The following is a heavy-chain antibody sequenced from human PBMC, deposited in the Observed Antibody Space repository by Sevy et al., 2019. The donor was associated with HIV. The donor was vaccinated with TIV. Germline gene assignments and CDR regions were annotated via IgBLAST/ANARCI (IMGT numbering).Heavy chain of an antibody. CDR2: INPNSGGT. D-gene: IGHD3-22*01. Sequence: ASVKVSCKASGYTFTGYYMHWVRQAPGQGLEWMGRINPNSGGTNYAQKFQGRVTMTRETSISTAYMELSRLRSDDTAVYYCASSETMIATTYYYYGMDVWGQGTTVTVSS. J-gene: IGHJ6*02. CDR1: GYTFTGYY. CDR3: ASSETMIATTYYYYGMDV. V-gene: IGHV1-2*06.